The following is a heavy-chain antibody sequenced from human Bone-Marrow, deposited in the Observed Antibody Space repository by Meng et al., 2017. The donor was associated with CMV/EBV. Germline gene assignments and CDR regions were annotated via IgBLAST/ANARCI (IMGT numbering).Heavy chain of an antibody. V-gene: IGHV3-23*01. CDR3: ANLAIPSSSSHAPHPFDY. D-gene: IGHD6-6*01. J-gene: IGHJ4*02. Sequence: GESLKISCAASGFTFSTYAMSWVRQAPGKGLEWVSAISGSGTSTYYADSVKGRFTISRDNSKNTLYLQMNSLRAEDTAVYYCANLAIPSSSSHAPHPFDYWGQGTLVTVSS. CDR1: GFTFSTYA. CDR2: ISGSGTST.